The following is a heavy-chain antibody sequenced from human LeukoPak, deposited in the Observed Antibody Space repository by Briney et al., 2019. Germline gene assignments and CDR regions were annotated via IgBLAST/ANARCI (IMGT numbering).Heavy chain of an antibody. J-gene: IGHJ4*02. Sequence: ASVNVSCKASGYTFTSYAMNWVRQAPGQGLEWMGWINTNTGNPTYAQGFTGRFVFSLDTSVSTAYLQINSLKAEDTAVYYCASWGDRAGVGGGDYWGKEPLFTVSS. CDR2: INTNTGNP. V-gene: IGHV7-4-1*02. CDR3: ASWGDRAGVGGGDY. D-gene: IGHD3-16*01. CDR1: GYTFTSYA.